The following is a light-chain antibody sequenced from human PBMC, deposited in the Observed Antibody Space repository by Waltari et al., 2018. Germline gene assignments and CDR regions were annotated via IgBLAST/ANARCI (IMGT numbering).Light chain of an antibody. CDR1: QSVSSSY. Sequence: EIVLTQSPGTLSLSSGERATLSCRASQSVSSSYLAWYQQKPGQAPRLIIYGASSRATGIPDRFSGSGSGTDFILTISRLEPEDFAVYYCQQYGSSYTFGQGTNLEIK. CDR3: QQYGSSYT. CDR2: GAS. J-gene: IGKJ2*01. V-gene: IGKV3-20*01.